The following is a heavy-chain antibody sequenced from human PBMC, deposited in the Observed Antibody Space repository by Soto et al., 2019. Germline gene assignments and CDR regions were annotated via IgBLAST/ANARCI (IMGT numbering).Heavy chain of an antibody. V-gene: IGHV4-61*01. J-gene: IGHJ4*02. Sequence: PSETLSLTCTVSGVSVSSGSYYWSWIRQPPGKGLEWIGYIYYSGSTNYNPSLKSRVTISVDTSKNQFSLKLSSVTAADTAVYYCARESSGFGYWGQGTLVTVSS. CDR3: ARESSGFGY. CDR1: GVSVSSGSYY. D-gene: IGHD3-10*01. CDR2: IYYSGST.